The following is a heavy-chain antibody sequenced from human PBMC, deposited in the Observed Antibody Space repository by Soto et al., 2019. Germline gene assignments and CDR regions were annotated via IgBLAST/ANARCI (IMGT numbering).Heavy chain of an antibody. J-gene: IGHJ4*02. CDR1: GFTFSTYA. D-gene: IGHD1-7*01. Sequence: GGSMRLSCAASGFTFSTYALSWVRQAPGKGLEWVSAISANGQGIYYADSVRRRFTISRDNSKHKIFPHMDSERAEYTAVYYCAKDRNYTRDHFHYWGQGTPVTVSS. CDR3: AKDRNYTRDHFHY. V-gene: IGHV3-23*01. CDR2: ISANGQGI.